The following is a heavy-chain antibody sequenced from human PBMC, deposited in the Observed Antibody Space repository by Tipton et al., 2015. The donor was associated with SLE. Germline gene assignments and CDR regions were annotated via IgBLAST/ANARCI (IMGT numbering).Heavy chain of an antibody. V-gene: IGHV4-59*11. CDR3: ARGPYSNYVDY. J-gene: IGHJ4*02. CDR2: IYHSGST. CDR1: GGSISSHY. D-gene: IGHD4-11*01. Sequence: TLSLTCTVSGGSISSHYWSWIRQPPGKGLEWIGYIYHSGSTYYNPSLKSRVTISVDTSKNQFSLKLSSVTAADTAVYYCARGPYSNYVDYWGQGTLVTVSS.